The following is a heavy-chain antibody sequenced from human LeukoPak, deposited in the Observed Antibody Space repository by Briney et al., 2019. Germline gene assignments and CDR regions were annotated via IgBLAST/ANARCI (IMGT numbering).Heavy chain of an antibody. CDR3: ARDHPRGVRGVKFDP. Sequence: SETLSLTCTVSGGSISSGDYYWSWIRQPPGTGLEWIGYIYYSGSTYYNPSLKSRVTISVDTSKNQFSLKLSSVTAADTAAYYCARDHPRGVRGVKFDPWGQGTLVTVSS. V-gene: IGHV4-30-4*01. CDR1: GGSISSGDYY. D-gene: IGHD3-10*01. J-gene: IGHJ5*02. CDR2: IYYSGST.